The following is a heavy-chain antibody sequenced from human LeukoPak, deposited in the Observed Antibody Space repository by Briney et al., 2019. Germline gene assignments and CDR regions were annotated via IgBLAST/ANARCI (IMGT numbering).Heavy chain of an antibody. Sequence: GGSLRLSCAASGFTVSSNYGMSWVRQAPGKGLEWVAGISDRGSRTNYADSVKGRFTISTDHPKNTLYLQMNSLRAEDTAVYFCAKRGVVIRVILVGFHKEAYYFDSWGQGALVTVSS. V-gene: IGHV3-23*01. CDR1: GFTVSSNYG. CDR3: AKRGVVIRVILVGFHKEAYYFDS. J-gene: IGHJ4*02. D-gene: IGHD3-22*01. CDR2: ISDRGSRT.